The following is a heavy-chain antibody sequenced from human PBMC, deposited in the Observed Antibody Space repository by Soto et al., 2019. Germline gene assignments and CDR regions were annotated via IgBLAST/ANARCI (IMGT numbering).Heavy chain of an antibody. V-gene: IGHV1-2*04. CDR1: GYTFTGYY. Sequence: ASVKVSCKASGYTFTGYYMHWVRQAPGQGLEWMGWINPNSGGTNYAQKFQGWVTMTRDTSISTAYMELSRLRSDDTAVYYCARALAPTVNTAFDYWGQGTLVTVSS. CDR2: INPNSGGT. J-gene: IGHJ4*02. CDR3: ARALAPTVNTAFDY. D-gene: IGHD4-17*01.